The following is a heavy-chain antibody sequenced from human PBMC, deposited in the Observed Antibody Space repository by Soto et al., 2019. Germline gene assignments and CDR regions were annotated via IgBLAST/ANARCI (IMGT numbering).Heavy chain of an antibody. CDR2: IHSRGNT. CDR1: GGSLSSYY. V-gene: IGHV4-59*12. Sequence: QVQLQESGPGLMKPSETLSLTCTVSGGSLSSYYWSWLRQPPGKGLEWVGNIHSRGNTYYNPSLKSRVTISVDTSKNQFSLKLNSVTAADAAVYYCARNSAASSGHYSWFDPWGQGTLVTVSS. CDR3: ARNSAASSGHYSWFDP. J-gene: IGHJ5*02. D-gene: IGHD1-26*01.